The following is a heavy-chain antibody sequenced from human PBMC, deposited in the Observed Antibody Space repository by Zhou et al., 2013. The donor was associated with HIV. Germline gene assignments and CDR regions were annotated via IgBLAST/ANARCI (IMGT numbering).Heavy chain of an antibody. V-gene: IGHV1-69*05. J-gene: IGHJ4*02. CDR3: ARRTGDFDY. D-gene: IGHD7-27*01. CDR1: GGTFNNYA. Sequence: QVQLVQSGAEVKRPGSSVKVSCKASGGTFNNYAFTWVRQAPGQGLEWMGRIIPVFGTTYYPQKFQGRVTITTDQSTSTAYMELSSLRSEDTAVYYCARRTGDFDYWGQGTLVTVSS. CDR2: IIPVFGTT.